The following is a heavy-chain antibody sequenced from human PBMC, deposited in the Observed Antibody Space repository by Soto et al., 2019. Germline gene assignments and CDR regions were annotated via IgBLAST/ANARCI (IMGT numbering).Heavy chain of an antibody. CDR1: GASITDYS. Sequence: ESLSPISAVSGASITDYSWVWIRQPSGKGLEWIGRIFSSGSTNYNPSLKGRITMSLDTSKNQFSLKLNSATATDTAVYFCARDQGVVVTADNWFDPWGQGIMVTVS. D-gene: IGHD2-21*02. CDR2: IFSSGST. J-gene: IGHJ5*02. CDR3: ARDQGVVVTADNWFDP. V-gene: IGHV4-4*07.